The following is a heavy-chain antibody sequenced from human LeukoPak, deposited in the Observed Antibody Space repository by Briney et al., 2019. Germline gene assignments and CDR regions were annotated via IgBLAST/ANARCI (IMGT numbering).Heavy chain of an antibody. CDR3: ARGSRVFYYYYGMDV. V-gene: IGHV4-34*01. J-gene: IGHJ6*02. CDR2: INHSGST. Sequence: KTSETLSLTCAVYGGTFSGYYWSWIRQPPGKGLEWIGEINHSGSTNYNPSLKSRVTISVDTSKNQFSLKLSSVTAADTAVYYCARGSRVFYYYYGMDVWGQGTMVTVSS. CDR1: GGTFSGYY. D-gene: IGHD6-6*01.